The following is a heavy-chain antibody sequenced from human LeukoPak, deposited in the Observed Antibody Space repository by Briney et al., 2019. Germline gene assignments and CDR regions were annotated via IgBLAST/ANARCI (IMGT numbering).Heavy chain of an antibody. CDR2: ISYDGSNK. J-gene: IGHJ6*02. CDR3: ARVQGDSSEDYYYYYGMDV. Sequence: GGSLRLSCAASGFTFSSYGMHWVRQAPGKGLEWVAVISYDGSNKYYADSVKGRFTISRDNSKNTLYLQMNSLRAEDTAVYYCARVQGDSSEDYYYYYGMDVWGQGTTVTVSS. D-gene: IGHD3-22*01. V-gene: IGHV3-30*03. CDR1: GFTFSSYG.